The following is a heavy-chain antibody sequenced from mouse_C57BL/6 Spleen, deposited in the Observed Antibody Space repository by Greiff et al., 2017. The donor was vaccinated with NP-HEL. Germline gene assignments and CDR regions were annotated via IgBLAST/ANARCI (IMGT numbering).Heavy chain of an antibody. CDR2: ISSGGSTI. CDR1: GFTFSDYG. D-gene: IGHD1-1*01. J-gene: IGHJ3*01. CDR3: ANYYGSSFAY. V-gene: IGHV5-17*01. Sequence: EVKLVESGGGLVKPGGSLKLSCAASGFTFSDYGMHWVRQAPEKGLEWVAYISSGGSTIYYADTVKGRFTISRDNAKNTLFLQMTSLRSEDTAMYYCANYYGSSFAYWGQGTLVTVSA.